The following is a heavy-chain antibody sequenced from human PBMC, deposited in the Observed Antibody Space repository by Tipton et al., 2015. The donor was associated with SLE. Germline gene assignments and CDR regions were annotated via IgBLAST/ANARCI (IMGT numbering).Heavy chain of an antibody. J-gene: IGHJ3*02. Sequence: SLRLSCAASGFTFSSYWMSWVRQAPGKGLEWVANIKQDGSEKYYVDSVKGRFTISRDNAKNSLYLQMNSLRAEDTAVYYCARGRAGYCTGGVCMGDAFDIWGQGTMVTVSS. CDR1: GFTFSSYW. D-gene: IGHD2-8*02. V-gene: IGHV3-7*01. CDR3: ARGRAGYCTGGVCMGDAFDI. CDR2: IKQDGSEK.